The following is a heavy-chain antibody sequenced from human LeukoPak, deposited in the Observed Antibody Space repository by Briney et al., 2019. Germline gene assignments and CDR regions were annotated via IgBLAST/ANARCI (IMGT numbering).Heavy chain of an antibody. CDR3: ARSPRITIFGVVIPGDYYYYYYMDV. CDR2: IYYSGST. J-gene: IGHJ6*03. V-gene: IGHV4-39*07. CDR1: GGSISNYY. D-gene: IGHD3-3*01. Sequence: SETLSLTCTVSGGSISNYYWAWIRQAPGKGLEWIGSIYYSGSTYYDPSLKSRVTISVDTSKNQFSLKLSSVTAADTAVYYCARSPRITIFGVVIPGDYYYYYYMDVWGKGTTVTVSS.